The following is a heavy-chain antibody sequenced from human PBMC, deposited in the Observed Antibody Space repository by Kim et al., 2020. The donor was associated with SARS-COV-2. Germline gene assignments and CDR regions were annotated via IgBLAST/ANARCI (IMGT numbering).Heavy chain of an antibody. Sequence: GGSLRLSCAASGFTFSSYGMRWVRQAPGKGLEWVAVISYDGSNKYYADSVKGRFIISRDNSKNTLYLQMNSLRAEDTAVYYCAKDRYYDFWSGYYVGGVFDGRDVWGQGTTVTVSS. V-gene: IGHV3-30*18. J-gene: IGHJ6*02. CDR1: GFTFSSYG. CDR3: AKDRYYDFWSGYYVGGVFDGRDV. D-gene: IGHD3-3*01. CDR2: ISYDGSNK.